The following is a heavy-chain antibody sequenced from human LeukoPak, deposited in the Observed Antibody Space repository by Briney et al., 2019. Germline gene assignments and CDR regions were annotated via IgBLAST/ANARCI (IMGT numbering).Heavy chain of an antibody. J-gene: IGHJ3*02. V-gene: IGHV1-69*05. Sequence: ASVKVSFKPSGGTFSSYAISWVRQAPGQGLEWMGEIISIFDTTTYAQKFQGRVTMTRNTSISTAYMELSSLRSEDTAVYYCARQGPDAFDIWGQGTMVTVSS. CDR3: ARQGPDAFDI. CDR2: IISIFDTT. CDR1: GGTFSSYA.